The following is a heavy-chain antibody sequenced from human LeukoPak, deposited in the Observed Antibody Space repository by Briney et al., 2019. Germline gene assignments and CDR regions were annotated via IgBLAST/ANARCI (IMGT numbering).Heavy chain of an antibody. V-gene: IGHV3-7*01. CDR2: IKEDGSEK. CDR1: GFIFRSYW. CDR3: ARDLFYGSGSYNY. Sequence: GGSLRLSCAASGFIFRSYWMSWVRQAPGKGLEWVANIKEDGSEKNYVDSVKGRFTISRDNAKNSLYLQMSSLRAEDTAVYYCARDLFYGSGSYNYWGQGTLVTVSS. J-gene: IGHJ4*02. D-gene: IGHD3-10*01.